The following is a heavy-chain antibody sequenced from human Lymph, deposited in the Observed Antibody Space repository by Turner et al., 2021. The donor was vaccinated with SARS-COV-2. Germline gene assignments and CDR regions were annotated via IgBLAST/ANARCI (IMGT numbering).Heavy chain of an antibody. Sequence: QLQLQESGSGLVKTSVTLSLTCTVYGGTISSSSYYWGWFRQPPGKGLEWIGSLYYSGSTYYNPTLKSRVTISVDTSKNQFSLKLSSVTAADTAVDYCARRRQWLVHWYFDLWGRGTLVTVSS. D-gene: IGHD6-19*01. J-gene: IGHJ2*01. CDR1: GGTISSSSYY. V-gene: IGHV4-39*01. CDR2: LYYSGST. CDR3: ARRRQWLVHWYFDL.